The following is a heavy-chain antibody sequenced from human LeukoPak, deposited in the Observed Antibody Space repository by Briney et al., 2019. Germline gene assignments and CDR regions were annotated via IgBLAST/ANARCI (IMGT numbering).Heavy chain of an antibody. J-gene: IGHJ4*02. CDR3: AKRGGDSSGWNYFDY. CDR1: GFTFSSYG. D-gene: IGHD6-19*01. Sequence: PGGSLRLSCAASGFTFSSYGMHWVRQAPGKGLEWVAFIRYDGSNKYYADSVKGRFTISRDNSKNTLYLQVNSLRAEDTAVYYCAKRGGDSSGWNYFDYWGQGTLVTVSS. CDR2: IRYDGSNK. V-gene: IGHV3-30*02.